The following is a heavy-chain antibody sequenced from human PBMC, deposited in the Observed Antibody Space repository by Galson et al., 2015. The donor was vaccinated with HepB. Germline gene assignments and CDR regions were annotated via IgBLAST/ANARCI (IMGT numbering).Heavy chain of an antibody. Sequence: SLRLSCAASGFTVSSNYMSWVRQAPGKGLEWVSVIYCGGSTYYADSVKGRFTISRDNSKNTLYLQMSSLRAEDTGVYYCVKVPPRIYDISTGYSPGSDPWGQGTLVTVSS. CDR2: IYCGGST. J-gene: IGHJ5*02. CDR1: GFTVSSNY. D-gene: IGHD3-9*01. CDR3: VKVPPRIYDISTGYSPGSDP. V-gene: IGHV3-66*01.